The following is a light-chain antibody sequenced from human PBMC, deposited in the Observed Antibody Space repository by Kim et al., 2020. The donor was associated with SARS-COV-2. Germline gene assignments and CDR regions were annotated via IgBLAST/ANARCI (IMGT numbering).Light chain of an antibody. Sequence: STLSASVGDRFTLTCRASQSVSRWLAWYQQKPGKAPKLLIYDGSNLQSGVPSRFSGSGSGTEFTLTISSLQPDDFAIYYCQHRQTFGQGTKVDIK. CDR3: QHRQT. CDR1: QSVSRW. V-gene: IGKV1-5*01. CDR2: DGS. J-gene: IGKJ1*01.